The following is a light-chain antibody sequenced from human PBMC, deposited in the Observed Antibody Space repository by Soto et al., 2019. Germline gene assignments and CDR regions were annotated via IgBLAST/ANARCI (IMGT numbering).Light chain of an antibody. CDR1: SSNIGNNY. V-gene: IGLV1-51*01. J-gene: IGLJ2*01. CDR3: GAWDTSLSGVV. Sequence: QSVLTQPPSVSAAPGQKVIISCSGSSSNIGNNYVSWHQQLPGTAPRLLIYDANKRPSEIPDRFSGSKSATSATLGITGLQTGDEADYYCGAWDTSLSGVVFGGGTKLTVL. CDR2: DAN.